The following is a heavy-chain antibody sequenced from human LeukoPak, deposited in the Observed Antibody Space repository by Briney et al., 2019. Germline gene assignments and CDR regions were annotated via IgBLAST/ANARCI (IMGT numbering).Heavy chain of an antibody. CDR1: GGSISSYY. V-gene: IGHV4-59*01. J-gene: IGHJ6*02. CDR3: ARDKGDILWFGGLLYSGFHGMDV. CDR2: IYYSGST. Sequence: SETLSLTCTVSGGSISSYYWSWIRQPPGKGLEWIGYIYYSGSTNYNPSLKSRVTISVDTSKNQFSLKLSSVTAADTAVYYCARDKGDILWFGGLLYSGFHGMDVWGQGTTVTVS. D-gene: IGHD3-10*01.